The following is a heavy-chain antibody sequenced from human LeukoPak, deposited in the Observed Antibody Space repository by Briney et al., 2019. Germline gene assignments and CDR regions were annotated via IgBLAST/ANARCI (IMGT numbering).Heavy chain of an antibody. D-gene: IGHD4-11*01. Sequence: ASVKVSCKASGYTFTSYAMHWVRQAPGQRLEWMGWINAGNGNTKYSQKFQGRVTITRDTSASTAYMELSSLRSEDTAVYYCASAFPWTTVTTILYGIDVWGQGTTVTVSS. CDR1: GYTFTSYA. J-gene: IGHJ6*02. CDR2: INAGNGNT. V-gene: IGHV1-3*01. CDR3: ASAFPWTTVTTILYGIDV.